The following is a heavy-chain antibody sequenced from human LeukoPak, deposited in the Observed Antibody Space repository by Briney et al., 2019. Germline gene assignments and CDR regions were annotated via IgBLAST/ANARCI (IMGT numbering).Heavy chain of an antibody. Sequence: SETLSLTCTVSGGSISSYYWSWIRQPPGKRLEWIGHIYYSGSTNYNPSLKSRVTISVDTSKNQFSLKLSSVTAADTAVYYCARSPYCSSTSCLGSGEGISPYYYYGMDVWGQGTTVTVSS. CDR2: IYYSGST. V-gene: IGHV4-59*01. CDR3: ARSPYCSSTSCLGSGEGISPYYYYGMDV. CDR1: GGSISSYY. J-gene: IGHJ6*02. D-gene: IGHD2-2*01.